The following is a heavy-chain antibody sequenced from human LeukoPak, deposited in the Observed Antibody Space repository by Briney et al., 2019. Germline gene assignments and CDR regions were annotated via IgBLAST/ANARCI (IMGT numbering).Heavy chain of an antibody. CDR3: ASETDAAHNDAFDI. Sequence: GGSMRLSCGASGFTFSSYGMHWVRQAPGKGLEWVAVIWYDGSNKYYADSVKGRFTISRDNAKNSLYLQMNSLRAEDTAVYYCASETDAAHNDAFDIWGQGAMVTVSS. CDR2: IWYDGSNK. V-gene: IGHV3-33*01. J-gene: IGHJ3*02. D-gene: IGHD1-14*01. CDR1: GFTFSSYG.